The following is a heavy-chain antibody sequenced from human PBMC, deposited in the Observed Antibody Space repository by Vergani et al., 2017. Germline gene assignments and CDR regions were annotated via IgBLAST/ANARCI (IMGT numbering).Heavy chain of an antibody. D-gene: IGHD6-6*01. CDR2: MNPNSGNT. V-gene: IGHV1-8*02. CDR1: GYTFTGYY. Sequence: QVQLVQSGAEVKKPGASVKVSCKASGYTFTGYYMHWVRQATGQGLEWMGWMNPNSGNTGYAQKFQGRVTMTRNTSISTAYMELSSLRSEDTAVYYCARVRSIAARPYYMDVWGKGTTVTVSS. CDR3: ARVRSIAARPYYMDV. J-gene: IGHJ6*03.